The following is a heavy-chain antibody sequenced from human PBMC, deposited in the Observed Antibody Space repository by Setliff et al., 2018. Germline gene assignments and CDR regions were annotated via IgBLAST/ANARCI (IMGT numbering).Heavy chain of an antibody. V-gene: IGHV3-23*01. CDR3: AKDGGEY. CDR2: ISGSGGST. J-gene: IGHJ4*02. Sequence: LRLSCAASGFTFTNYAMTWVRQAPGKGLQWVSAISGSGGSTYYADSVKGRFTISRDNSKSTLYLQMNSLRAEDTAVYYCAKDGGEYWGQGTLVTVS. D-gene: IGHD3-16*01. CDR1: GFTFTNYA.